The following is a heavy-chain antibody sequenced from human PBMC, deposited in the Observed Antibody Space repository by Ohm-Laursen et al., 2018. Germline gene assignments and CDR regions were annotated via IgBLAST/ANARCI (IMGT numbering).Heavy chain of an antibody. CDR1: GYTFTVYY. CDR2: INPNSGGT. D-gene: IGHD3-3*01. J-gene: IGHJ4*02. Sequence: ASVKVSCKVSGYTFTVYYMHWVRQAPGHGLEWMGWINPNSGGTNHAQKFQGRVTMTRDTSISTAYMELSRLRSDDTAVYYWARGERSIFGVVTPDYWGQGTLVTVSS. V-gene: IGHV1-2*02. CDR3: ARGERSIFGVVTPDY.